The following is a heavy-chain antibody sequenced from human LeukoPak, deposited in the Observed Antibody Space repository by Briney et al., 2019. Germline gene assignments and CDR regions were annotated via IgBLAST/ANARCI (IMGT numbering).Heavy chain of an antibody. CDR1: GFSLSDHY. V-gene: IGHV3-72*01. CDR2: TRNKANSYST. CDR3: ARASPLAIDY. Sequence: GGSLRLSCAASGFSLSDHYMVWVRQAPGMGLEWVGRTRNKANSYSTDYAASVRGRFTISRDDSENSVYLQMYSLKTEDTAVYYCARASPLAIDYWGQGTQVTVSS. J-gene: IGHJ4*02.